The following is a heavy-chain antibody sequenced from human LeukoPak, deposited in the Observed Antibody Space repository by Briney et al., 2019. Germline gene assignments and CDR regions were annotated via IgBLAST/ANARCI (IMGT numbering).Heavy chain of an antibody. V-gene: IGHV4-59*01. CDR3: ARRHVQYSSSSDPYYFDY. Sequence: SETLSLTCTVSGASISSYYGSWIRQPPGKGLEWIGYLDYSGSTKYNPSLKGRVTISVDTSKNQFSLSLSSVTAADTAVYYCARRHVQYSSSSDPYYFDYWGQGTLVTVSS. CDR2: LDYSGST. J-gene: IGHJ4*02. D-gene: IGHD6-6*01. CDR1: GASISSYY.